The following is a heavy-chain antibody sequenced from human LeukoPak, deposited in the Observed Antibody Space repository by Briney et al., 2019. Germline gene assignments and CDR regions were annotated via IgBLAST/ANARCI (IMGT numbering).Heavy chain of an antibody. CDR1: GFTFSNAY. D-gene: IGHD2-2*02. V-gene: IGHV3-30-3*01. CDR2: ISYDGSNK. Sequence: GGSLRLSCAASGFTFSNAYMNWVRQAPGKGLEWVAVISYDGSNKYYADSVRGRFTISRDNSKNTLYLQMNSLRAEDTAVYYCAAPYQLLYDYFDYWGQGTLVTVSS. J-gene: IGHJ4*02. CDR3: AAPYQLLYDYFDY.